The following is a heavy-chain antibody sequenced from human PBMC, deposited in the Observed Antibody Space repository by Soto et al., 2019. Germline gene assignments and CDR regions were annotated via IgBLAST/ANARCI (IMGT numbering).Heavy chain of an antibody. CDR3: VRGSVYNWRGDF. V-gene: IGHV3-74*01. Sequence: EVQLVVSGGDLIQPGGSLRLSCAASGFTFSNYWMHWVRQAPGKALVWVSRINGDGSTTSYAYSVKGRFTISRDNAKNTLSLQMNSLRAEDTAVYYCVRGSVYNWRGDFWGQGTLVTVSS. J-gene: IGHJ4*02. CDR1: GFTFSNYW. D-gene: IGHD1-20*01. CDR2: INGDGSTT.